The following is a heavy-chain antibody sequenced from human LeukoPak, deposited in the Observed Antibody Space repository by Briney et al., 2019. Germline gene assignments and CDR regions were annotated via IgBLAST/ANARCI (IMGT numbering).Heavy chain of an antibody. CDR2: INPNSGGT. Sequence: GVSVKVSCKASGYTFTGYYMHWVRQAPGQGLEWMGRINPNSGGTNYAQKFQGRVTMTRDASISTAYMELSRLRSDDTAVYYCASGIAAAGMGYYYMDVWGKGTTVTVSS. V-gene: IGHV1-2*06. J-gene: IGHJ6*03. CDR1: GYTFTGYY. CDR3: ASGIAAAGMGYYYMDV. D-gene: IGHD6-13*01.